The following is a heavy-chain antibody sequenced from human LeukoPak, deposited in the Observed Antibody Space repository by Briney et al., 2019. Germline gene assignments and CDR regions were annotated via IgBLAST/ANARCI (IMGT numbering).Heavy chain of an antibody. D-gene: IGHD7-27*01. J-gene: IGHJ4*02. CDR2: ISSSVSTI. CDR3: ARDYVPNWDPRRWLDY. V-gene: IGHV3-11*04. CDR1: GFTFSDYY. Sequence: GGSVRLSCAASGFTFSDYYMSWIRQAPGKGLEWVSYISSSVSTIYYADSVKGRFTISRDNAKNSLYLQMNSLRAEDTAVYYCARDYVPNWDPRRWLDYWGQGTLVTVSS.